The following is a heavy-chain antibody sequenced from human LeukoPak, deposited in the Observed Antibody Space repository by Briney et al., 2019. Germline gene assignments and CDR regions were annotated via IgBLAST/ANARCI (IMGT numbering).Heavy chain of an antibody. V-gene: IGHV1-2*02. Sequence: ASVKVSCKASGYTFTGYHMHWVRQAPRQGLEWMGWINPNSGGTNYAQKFQGKVTMTRDTSISTAYMELSRLRSDDTAVYYCARDLNYYDSSGYYRAFDIWGQGTMVTVSS. CDR1: GYTFTGYH. CDR3: ARDLNYYDSSGYYRAFDI. J-gene: IGHJ3*02. CDR2: INPNSGGT. D-gene: IGHD3-22*01.